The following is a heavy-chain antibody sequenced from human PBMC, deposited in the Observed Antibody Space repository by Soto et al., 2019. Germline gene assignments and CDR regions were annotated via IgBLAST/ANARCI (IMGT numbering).Heavy chain of an antibody. Sequence: GGSLRLSCAASGFTFSSYGMHWVRQAPGKGLEWVAVISYDGSNKYYADSVKGRFTISRDNSKNTLYLQMNSLRAEDTAVYYCAKEFRHDYGDYWSVWNAFDIWGQGTMVTVSS. J-gene: IGHJ3*02. D-gene: IGHD4-17*01. CDR2: ISYDGSNK. V-gene: IGHV3-30*18. CDR1: GFTFSSYG. CDR3: AKEFRHDYGDYWSVWNAFDI.